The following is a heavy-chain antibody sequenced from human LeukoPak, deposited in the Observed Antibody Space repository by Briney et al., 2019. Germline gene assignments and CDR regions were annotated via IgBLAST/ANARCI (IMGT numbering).Heavy chain of an antibody. J-gene: IGHJ4*02. D-gene: IGHD3-10*01. CDR1: GGSFSGYY. CDR3: ASRSYGSCDY. V-gene: IGHV4-34*01. Sequence: TSSETLSLTCAVYGGSFSGYYWSWIRQPPGKGLEWIGEINHSGSTHYNPSLKSRVTISVDTSKNQFSLKLSSVTAAETAVYYCASRSYGSCDYWGQGTLVTVSS. CDR2: INHSGST.